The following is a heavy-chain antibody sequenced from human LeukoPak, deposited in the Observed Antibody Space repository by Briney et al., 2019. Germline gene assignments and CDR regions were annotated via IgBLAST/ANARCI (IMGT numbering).Heavy chain of an antibody. CDR1: GYTFTSYA. Sequence: ASVKVSCKASGYTFTSYAITWVRQAPGQGLEWMGWISAYNGNTNYAQNLQGRVTMTTDTSTRTAYMEMRSLSSDDTAMYYCARMEMATAIFDYWGQGTLVTVAS. V-gene: IGHV1-18*01. CDR3: ARMEMATAIFDY. CDR2: ISAYNGNT. J-gene: IGHJ4*02. D-gene: IGHD5-24*01.